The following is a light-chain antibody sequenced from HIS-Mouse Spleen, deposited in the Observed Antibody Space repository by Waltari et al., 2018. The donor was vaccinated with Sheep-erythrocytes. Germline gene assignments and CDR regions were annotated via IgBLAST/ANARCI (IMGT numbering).Light chain of an antibody. CDR3: QQRSNWYT. CDR2: DAS. J-gene: IGKJ2*01. CDR1: QSVSSY. V-gene: IGKV3-11*01. Sequence: EIVLTQSPATLSLSPGERATLSCRASQSVSSYLAWYQQKPGQAPRLLIYDASNRATGIPARFSGSGSGTDFTFTISSLEPEDFAVYYCQQRSNWYTVGQGTKLEIK.